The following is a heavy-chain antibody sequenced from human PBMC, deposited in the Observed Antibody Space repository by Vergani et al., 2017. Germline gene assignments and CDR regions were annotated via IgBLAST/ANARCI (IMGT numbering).Heavy chain of an antibody. V-gene: IGHV4-30-4*08. CDR2: IYYSGST. Sequence: QVQLQESGPGLVKPSQTLYLTCTVSGGSISSGDYYWSWIRQPPGKGLEWIGYIYYSGSTYYNPSLKSRVTISVDTSKNQFSLKLSSVTAADTAVYYCAXDVADSAYYYGMDVWGQGTTVTVSS. D-gene: IGHD2-21*01. CDR1: GGSISSGDYY. CDR3: AXDVADSAYYYGMDV. J-gene: IGHJ6*02.